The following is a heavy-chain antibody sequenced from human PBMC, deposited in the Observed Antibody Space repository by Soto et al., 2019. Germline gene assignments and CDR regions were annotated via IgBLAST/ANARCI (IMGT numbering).Heavy chain of an antibody. CDR2: IYHSGST. CDR1: SGSISSSNW. J-gene: IGHJ1*01. CDR3: ATARKAPFQH. V-gene: IGHV4-4*02. Sequence: PSETLSLTCAVSSGSISSSNWWSWVRQPPGKGLEWIGEIYHSGSTNYNPSLKSRVTISVDTSKNQFSLKLSSVTAADTAVYYCATARKAPFQHWGQGTLVTVS.